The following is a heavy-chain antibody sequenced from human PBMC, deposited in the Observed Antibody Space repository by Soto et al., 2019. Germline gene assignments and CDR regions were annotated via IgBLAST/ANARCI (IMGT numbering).Heavy chain of an antibody. Sequence: EVYLAQSGAEVKKPGESLKISCKESGYNFNRYWIGWVRQMPGKGLELMGVIYPGDSDTRYSPSLQGQVTIAADKSSSAAYLQWSSLQASDTGTYYCARSLVNGTYEAFDIWGQGTMVTVSS. CDR3: ARSLVNGTYEAFDI. J-gene: IGHJ3*02. CDR2: IYPGDSDT. CDR1: GYNFNRYW. V-gene: IGHV5-51*03. D-gene: IGHD6-13*01.